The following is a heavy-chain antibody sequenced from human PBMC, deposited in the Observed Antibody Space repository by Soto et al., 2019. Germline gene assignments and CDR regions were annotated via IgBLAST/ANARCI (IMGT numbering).Heavy chain of an antibody. V-gene: IGHV1-24*01. CDR2: FDPEDGET. D-gene: IGHD2-2*01. Sequence: ASVKVSCKVSGYTLTELSMHWVRQAPGKGLECMGGFDPEDGETIYAQKFQGRVTMTEDTSTDTAYMELSSLRSEDTAVYYCATVIVPAAMLVYFQHWGQGTLVTVSS. CDR1: GYTLTELS. J-gene: IGHJ1*01. CDR3: ATVIVPAAMLVYFQH.